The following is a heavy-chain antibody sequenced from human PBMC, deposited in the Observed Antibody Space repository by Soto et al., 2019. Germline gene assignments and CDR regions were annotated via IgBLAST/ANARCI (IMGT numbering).Heavy chain of an antibody. V-gene: IGHV3-23*01. CDR2: TSGGGSNT. J-gene: IGHJ4*02. Sequence: GGSLRLSCAASGFTFSFCAMNWVRQAPGKGLEWVSSTSGGGSNTYYADSLKGRFTISRDNSKNTLYLQINSLRAEDTAVYYCAKTIRGGYSSSWYYFDYWGQGTLVTVSS. D-gene: IGHD6-13*01. CDR1: GFTFSFCA. CDR3: AKTIRGGYSSSWYYFDY.